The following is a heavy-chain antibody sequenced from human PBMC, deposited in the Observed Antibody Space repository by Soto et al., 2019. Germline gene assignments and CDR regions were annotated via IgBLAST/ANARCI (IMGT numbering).Heavy chain of an antibody. CDR3: AREDVAYYYDSSGYPEYFQH. CDR2: IYSSGST. CDR1: GGSISSGDYY. Sequence: QVQLQESGPGLVKPSQTLSLTCTVSGGSISSGDYYWSWIRQPPGTGLEWIGYIYSSGSTYYNPARKSRVTISVDTSKNQFSLKLSSVTAADTAVYYCAREDVAYYYDSSGYPEYFQHWGQGTLVTVSS. V-gene: IGHV4-30-4*01. D-gene: IGHD3-22*01. J-gene: IGHJ1*01.